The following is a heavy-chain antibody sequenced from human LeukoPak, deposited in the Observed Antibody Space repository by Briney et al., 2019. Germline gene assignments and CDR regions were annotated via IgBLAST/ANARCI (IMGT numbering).Heavy chain of an antibody. Sequence: PGGSLRLSCAASGFDLGHYEVNWVRQAPGKGLEWIAYISVRAATIYYGDSVEGRFTISRDNAKSSLYLQMNSLRDEDTAVYYCTRETWFIGNWGQGTLVTVSS. CDR2: ISVRAATI. CDR1: GFDLGHYE. J-gene: IGHJ4*02. V-gene: IGHV3-48*03. CDR3: TRETWFIGN. D-gene: IGHD2-8*02.